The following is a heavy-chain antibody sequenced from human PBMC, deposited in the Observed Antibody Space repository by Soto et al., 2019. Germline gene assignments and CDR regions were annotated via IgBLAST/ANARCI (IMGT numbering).Heavy chain of an antibody. CDR1: GFTFSSYG. Sequence: GGSLRLSCAASGFTFSSYGMHWVRQAPGKGLEWVAVIWYDGSNKYYADSVKGRFTISRDNSKNTLYLQMNSLRAEDTAVYYCAKWDRITISFVPWGQGTLVTVSS. D-gene: IGHD3-3*01. J-gene: IGHJ5*02. CDR3: AKWDRITISFVP. CDR2: IWYDGSNK. V-gene: IGHV3-33*06.